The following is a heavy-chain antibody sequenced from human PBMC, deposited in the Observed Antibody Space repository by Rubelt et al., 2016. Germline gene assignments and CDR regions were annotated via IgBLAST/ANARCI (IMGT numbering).Heavy chain of an antibody. J-gene: IGHJ2*01. CDR1: GYTFTSYA. CDR3: ARSKDTAMVTDADWYFDL. V-gene: IGHV1-3*01. CDR2: LKAGNGNT. Sequence: QVQLVQSGAEVKKPGASVKVSCKASGYTFTSYAMHWVRQAPGQRLEWMGWLKAGNGNTKNSQKFQGRVTITRDTSASTAYMELSSLRSEDTAVYYCARSKDTAMVTDADWYFDLWGRGTLVTVSS. D-gene: IGHD5-18*01.